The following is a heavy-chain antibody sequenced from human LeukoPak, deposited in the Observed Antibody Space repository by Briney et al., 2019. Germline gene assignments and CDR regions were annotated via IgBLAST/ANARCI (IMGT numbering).Heavy chain of an antibody. J-gene: IGHJ4*02. CDR1: GYTFTSYY. Sequence: ASVEVSCKASGYTFTSYYMHWVRQAPGQGLEWMGIINPSGGSTSYAQKFQGRVTMTRDMSTSTVYMELSSLRSEDTAVYYCARVPQLGLFDYWGQGTLVTVSS. CDR3: ARVPQLGLFDY. D-gene: IGHD1-1*01. V-gene: IGHV1-46*01. CDR2: INPSGGST.